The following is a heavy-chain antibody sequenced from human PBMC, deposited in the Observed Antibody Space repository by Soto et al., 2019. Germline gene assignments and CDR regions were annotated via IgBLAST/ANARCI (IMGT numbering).Heavy chain of an antibody. CDR2: VSYDGSNQ. CDR3: ARDFGSGSFDC. D-gene: IGHD3-10*01. V-gene: IGHV3-30*03. CDR1: GFSFSNYG. Sequence: QVQLVESGGGVVQPGRSLRLSCAASGFSFSNYGMHWVRQAPGKGLEWVAVVSYDGSNQYYADSVKGRFTISRDNSKNTLYLQMNSLRAEDTAVYYCARDFGSGSFDCGAQGTLVTVSS. J-gene: IGHJ4*02.